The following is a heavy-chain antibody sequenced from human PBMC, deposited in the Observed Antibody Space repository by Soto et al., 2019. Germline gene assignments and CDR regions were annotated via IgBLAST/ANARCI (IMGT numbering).Heavy chain of an antibody. CDR1: GFMFSSYT. V-gene: IGHV3-21*01. CDR2: VSFRGDI. CDR3: AKDRRITMVRGVLRAFDS. D-gene: IGHD3-10*01. J-gene: IGHJ4*01. Sequence: EVQLVESGGGLVKPGGSLRLSCTASGFMFSSYTMNWVRQAPGKGLEWVSSVSFRGDIYYADSLEGRFTISRDDAKNSLYLQMNSLRAEDTAVYYCAKDRRITMVRGVLRAFDSWGLGNLVTVSS.